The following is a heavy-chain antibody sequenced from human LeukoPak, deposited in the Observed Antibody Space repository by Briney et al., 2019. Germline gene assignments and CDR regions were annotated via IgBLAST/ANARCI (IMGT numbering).Heavy chain of an antibody. CDR3: ARDQGYYYDSSGQRKGNY. D-gene: IGHD3-22*01. V-gene: IGHV1-2*02. J-gene: IGHJ4*02. CDR2: INPNSGGT. Sequence: ASVKVSCKASGYTFTGYYMHWVRQAPGQGLEWMGWINPNSGGTNYAQKFQGRVTMTRDTSISTAYMELSRLRSDDTAVYYCARDQGYYYDSSGQRKGNYWGQGTLVTVSS. CDR1: GYTFTGYY.